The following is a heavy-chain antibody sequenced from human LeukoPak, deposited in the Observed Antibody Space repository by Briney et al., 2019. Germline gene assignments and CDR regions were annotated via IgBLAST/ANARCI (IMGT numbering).Heavy chain of an antibody. CDR1: GGSISSSSYY. V-gene: IGHV4-39*07. CDR2: IYYSGST. CDR3: ARDGDSSSTMFNWFDP. J-gene: IGHJ5*02. D-gene: IGHD6-13*01. Sequence: SETLSLTCTVSGGSISSSSYYWGWIRQPPGKGLEWIGSIYYSGSTYYNPSLKSRVTISVDTSKNQFSLKLSSVTAADTAVYYCARDGDSSSTMFNWFDPWGQGTLVTVSS.